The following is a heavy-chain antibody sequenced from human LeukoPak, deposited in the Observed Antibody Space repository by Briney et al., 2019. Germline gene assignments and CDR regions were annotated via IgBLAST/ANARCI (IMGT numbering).Heavy chain of an antibody. CDR3: ARDQDAYSSGWYGVFDY. J-gene: IGHJ4*02. Sequence: GGSLRLSCTASGFTFSTYWMSWVRQAPGKGLEWVANIKQDGSEKNYVDSVKGRFTISRDNAKNSLYLQMNSLRAEDTAVYYCARDQDAYSSGWYGVFDYWGQGTLVTVSS. CDR1: GFTFSTYW. D-gene: IGHD6-19*01. V-gene: IGHV3-7*05. CDR2: IKQDGSEK.